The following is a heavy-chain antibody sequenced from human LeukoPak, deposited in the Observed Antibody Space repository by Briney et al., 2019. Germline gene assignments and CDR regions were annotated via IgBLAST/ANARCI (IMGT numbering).Heavy chain of an antibody. CDR1: GFTFSSYG. D-gene: IGHD5-18*01. Sequence: GGSLRLSCAASGFTFSSYGMHWVRQAPGKGLEWVAVISYDGSNKYYADSVKGRFTISRDNSKNTLYLQVNSLRAEDTAVYYCAKDRAGIQLWFDYWGQGTLVTVSS. CDR2: ISYDGSNK. J-gene: IGHJ4*02. CDR3: AKDRAGIQLWFDY. V-gene: IGHV3-30*18.